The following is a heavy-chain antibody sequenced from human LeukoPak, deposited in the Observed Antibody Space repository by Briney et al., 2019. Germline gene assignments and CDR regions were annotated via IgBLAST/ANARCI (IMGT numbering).Heavy chain of an antibody. J-gene: IGHJ4*02. V-gene: IGHV1-18*01. D-gene: IGHD3-16*01. CDR3: ARSYTIEVFAVGVLGY. Sequence: GASVKVSCKASGYTFINYGISWVRQAPGQGLEWMGWISTYNGDTNYAQKFQGRVTMTTDTSTGTAYMELRSLRSDDTAVYYCARSYTIEVFAVGVLGYWGQGTLVTVSS. CDR2: ISTYNGDT. CDR1: GYTFINYG.